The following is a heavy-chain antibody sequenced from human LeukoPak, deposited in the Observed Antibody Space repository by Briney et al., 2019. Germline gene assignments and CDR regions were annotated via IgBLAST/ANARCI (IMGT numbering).Heavy chain of an antibody. V-gene: IGHV3-7*05. Sequence: GGSLRLSCAASGFTFSNYWMSWVRQAPGKGLDWVADIKQDGSQKYYVDSVEGRFTISRDNAKNSLYLQMSSLRVEDTAVYYCARDCGSDCSQAFDIWGQGTMSPSPQ. CDR1: GFTFSNYW. J-gene: IGHJ3*02. CDR2: IKQDGSQK. CDR3: ARDCGSDCSQAFDI. D-gene: IGHD2-21*02.